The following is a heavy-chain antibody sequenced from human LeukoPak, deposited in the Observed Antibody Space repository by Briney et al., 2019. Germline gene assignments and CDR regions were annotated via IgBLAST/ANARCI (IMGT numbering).Heavy chain of an antibody. J-gene: IGHJ4*02. Sequence: PSETLSLTCTVSGGSIGSSSYYWGWLRQPPGKGLEWIGSIYYSGSTYYNPSLKSRVTISVDTSKNQFFLKLSSVTAADAAVYYCARHARAVLRGKTPRFDYWGQGTLVTVSS. CDR1: GGSIGSSSYY. CDR2: IYYSGST. V-gene: IGHV4-39*07. D-gene: IGHD3-10*01. CDR3: ARHARAVLRGKTPRFDY.